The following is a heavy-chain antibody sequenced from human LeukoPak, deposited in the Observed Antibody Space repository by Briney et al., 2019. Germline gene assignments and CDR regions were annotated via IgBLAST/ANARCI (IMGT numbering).Heavy chain of an antibody. J-gene: IGHJ4*02. Sequence: PGGSLRLSCAASGFTVSSNYMSWVRQAPGKGLEWVSVMYSGGSTYYADSVKGRFTISRDNSKNTLYLQMNSLRAEDTAVYYCARDRGCSSTSCYKRGLDYWGQGTLVTVSS. CDR2: MYSGGST. CDR3: ARDRGCSSTSCYKRGLDY. CDR1: GFTVSSNY. V-gene: IGHV3-66*02. D-gene: IGHD2-2*02.